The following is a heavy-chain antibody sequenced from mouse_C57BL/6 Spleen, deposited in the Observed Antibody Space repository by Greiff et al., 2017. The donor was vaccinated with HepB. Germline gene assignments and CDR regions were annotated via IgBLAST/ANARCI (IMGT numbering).Heavy chain of an antibody. CDR3: ARSGYYGSSLYFDY. V-gene: IGHV1-85*01. Sequence: SGPQLVKPGASVKLSCKASGYTFTSYDINWVKQRPGQGLEWIGWIYPRDGSTKYNEKFKGKATLTVDTSSSTAYMELHSLTSEDSAVYFCARSGYYGSSLYFDYWGQGTTLTVSS. J-gene: IGHJ2*01. CDR1: GYTFTSYD. D-gene: IGHD1-1*01. CDR2: IYPRDGST.